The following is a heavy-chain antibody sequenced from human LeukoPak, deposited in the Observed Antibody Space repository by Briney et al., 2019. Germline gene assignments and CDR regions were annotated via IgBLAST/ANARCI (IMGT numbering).Heavy chain of an antibody. CDR3: ARDPSTTVTTSPSHFWYFDL. D-gene: IGHD4-17*01. V-gene: IGHV1-69*13. Sequence: GASVTVSCKASGGTFSIYAISWVRQAPGQGLEWMGGIIPIFGTANYAQKFQGRVTITADESTSTAYMELSSLRSEDTAVYYCARDPSTTVTTSPSHFWYFDLWGRGTLVTVSS. CDR2: IIPIFGTA. CDR1: GGTFSIYA. J-gene: IGHJ2*01.